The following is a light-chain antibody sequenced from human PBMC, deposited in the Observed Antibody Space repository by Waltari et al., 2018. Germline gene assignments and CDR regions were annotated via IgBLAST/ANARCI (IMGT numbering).Light chain of an antibody. Sequence: QSVLTQPPSASGTPGPRVTVPCSGSSSNIGSTYVYWYQQLPGTAPRLLSYRNNQRPAGVPDRFSGSKSGTSASLAISGLRSEDEADYYCATWDDSLSAWVFGGGTKLTVL. CDR2: RNN. J-gene: IGLJ3*02. CDR1: SSNIGSTY. V-gene: IGLV1-47*01. CDR3: ATWDDSLSAWV.